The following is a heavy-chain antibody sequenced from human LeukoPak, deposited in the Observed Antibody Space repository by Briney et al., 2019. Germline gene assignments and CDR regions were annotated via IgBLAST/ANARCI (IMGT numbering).Heavy chain of an antibody. Sequence: GESLKISCKGSGYSFTSYWISWVRQMPGKGLEWMGRIDPSDSYTNYSPSFQGHVTISADKSISTAYLQWSGLKASDTAMYYCARHDVLRYFDWLPPDYWGQGTLVTVSS. CDR1: GYSFTSYW. CDR2: IDPSDSYT. D-gene: IGHD3-9*01. V-gene: IGHV5-10-1*01. J-gene: IGHJ4*02. CDR3: ARHDVLRYFDWLPPDY.